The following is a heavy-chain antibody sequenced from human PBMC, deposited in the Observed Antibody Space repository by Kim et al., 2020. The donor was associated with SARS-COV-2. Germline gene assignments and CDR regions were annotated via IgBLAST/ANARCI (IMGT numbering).Heavy chain of an antibody. Sequence: SETLSLTCPVSGGSISSYYWSWIRQPPGKGLEWIGYIYYSGSTNYNPTLKRRATLSVDTSKNQFSLRLSSVTAADRACYNCAKCNDYGYGSSDPWCKGT. CDR1: GGSISSYY. J-gene: IGHJ5*02. CDR3: AKCNDYGYGSSDP. V-gene: IGHV4-59*08. D-gene: IGHD4-17*01. CDR2: IYYSGST.